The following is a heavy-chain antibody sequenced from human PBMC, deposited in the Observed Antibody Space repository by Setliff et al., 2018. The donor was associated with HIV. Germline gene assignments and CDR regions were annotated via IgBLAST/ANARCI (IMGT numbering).Heavy chain of an antibody. CDR1: GGTFSSYA. J-gene: IGHJ5*02. CDR3: ASHPGSSIEKPYFDT. V-gene: IGHV1-69*04. CDR2: IVPIIGIT. D-gene: IGHD2-2*01. Sequence: SVKVSCKTSGGTFSSYAISWVRQAPGQGLEWMGRIVPIIGITNYAQKFQGRVTITADKSTSTLYMDLSSLRSEDTAVYYCASHPGSSIEKPYFDTWGQGTLVTVSS.